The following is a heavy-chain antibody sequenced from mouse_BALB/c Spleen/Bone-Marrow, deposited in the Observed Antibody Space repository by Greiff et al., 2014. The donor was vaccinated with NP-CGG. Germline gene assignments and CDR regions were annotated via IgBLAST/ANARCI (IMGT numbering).Heavy chain of an antibody. CDR1: GFNIKDTY. Sequence: VQLQQSGAELVKPGASVKLSCTASGFNIKDTYMHWVKQRPEQGLEWIGRIDPANGNTKYDPKFQGKATITADTSSNTAYLQLSSLTSEDTAVYYWARDSPYAMDYWGQGTSVTVSS. J-gene: IGHJ4*01. CDR2: IDPANGNT. CDR3: ARDSPYAMDY. V-gene: IGHV14-3*02.